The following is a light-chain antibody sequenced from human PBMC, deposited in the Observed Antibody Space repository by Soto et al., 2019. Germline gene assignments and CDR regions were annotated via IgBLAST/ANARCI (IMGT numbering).Light chain of an antibody. CDR2: APS. V-gene: IGKV1-9*01. Sequence: DIQLTQSPSFLSPSIGASVTITCRASQVISTSLAWYQVKPGKAPKLLIYAPSTLESGVPSRFSATVSGTEFSLTITSLQPEDFATYYCQQLFDSLITFGQGTRLEIK. CDR1: QVISTS. J-gene: IGKJ5*01. CDR3: QQLFDSLIT.